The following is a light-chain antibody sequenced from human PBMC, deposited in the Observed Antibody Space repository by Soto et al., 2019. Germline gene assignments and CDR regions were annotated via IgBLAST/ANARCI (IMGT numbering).Light chain of an antibody. CDR1: QSISTY. J-gene: IGKJ1*01. CDR3: QQSYSIVWT. Sequence: IKMYKSPSSLSASVGDRVTITCRASQSISTYLNWYQQTSGEAPKLLIYAAARLQTGVPSRFSGSGSGTDFTLTIRGLQPDDFAAYYCQQSYSIVWTFGQGTKVDI. V-gene: IGKV1-39*01. CDR2: AAA.